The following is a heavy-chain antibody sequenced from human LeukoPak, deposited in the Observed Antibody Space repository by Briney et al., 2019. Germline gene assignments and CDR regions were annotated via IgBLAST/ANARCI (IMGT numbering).Heavy chain of an antibody. J-gene: IGHJ4*02. D-gene: IGHD3-16*02. Sequence: GGSLRLSCAASGFTFSSYAMSWVRQAPGKGLEWVSAISGSGGNTYYADSVKGRFTISRDNFKNTLYLQMNSLRAEDTAVYYCAKESNGYVWGSYRSDFDYWGQGTLVTVSS. CDR1: GFTFSSYA. CDR3: AKESNGYVWGSYRSDFDY. CDR2: ISGSGGNT. V-gene: IGHV3-23*01.